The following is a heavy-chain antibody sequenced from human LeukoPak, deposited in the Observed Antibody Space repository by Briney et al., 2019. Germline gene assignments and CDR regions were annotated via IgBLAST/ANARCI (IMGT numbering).Heavy chain of an antibody. CDR1: GGSISSYY. V-gene: IGHV4-59*01. CDR2: IYYSGST. J-gene: IGHJ2*01. D-gene: IGHD3-3*01. CDR3: ASSYDFWSGYSYFDL. Sequence: SETLSLTCTVSGGSISSYYWSWIRQPPGKGLGWIGYIYYSGSTNYNPSLKSRVTISVDTSKNQFSLKLSSVTAADTAVYYCASSYDFWSGYSYFDLWGRGTLVTVSS.